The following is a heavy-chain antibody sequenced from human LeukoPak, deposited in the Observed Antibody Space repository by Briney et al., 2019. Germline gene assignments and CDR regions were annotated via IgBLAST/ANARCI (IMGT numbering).Heavy chain of an antibody. CDR1: GYSLRSVDY. D-gene: IGHD4-11*01. V-gene: IGHV4-38-2*01. CDR2: IYHSGST. Sequence: PSETLSLTCAVSGYSLRSVDYWGWIRQSPRNGLDWIGSIYHSGSTHYNPSLKSRVTISVDTSKNQFSLMLSSVTAADTAVYYCARNRSLTTTPGFDHWGQGTLVTVSS. J-gene: IGHJ4*02. CDR3: ARNRSLTTTPGFDH.